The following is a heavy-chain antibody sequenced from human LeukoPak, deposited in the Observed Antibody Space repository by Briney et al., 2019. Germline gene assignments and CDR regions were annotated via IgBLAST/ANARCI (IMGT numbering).Heavy chain of an antibody. J-gene: IGHJ6*02. D-gene: IGHD2-2*01. Sequence: GRSLRLSCAASGLTFSSYGMHWVRQAPGKGLEWVAVISYDGSNKDYADSVKGRFTISRDNSKNTLYLQMNSLRAEDTAVYYCAKDWAPAAKYYYYGMDVWGQGTTVTVSS. V-gene: IGHV3-30*18. CDR1: GLTFSSYG. CDR3: AKDWAPAAKYYYYGMDV. CDR2: ISYDGSNK.